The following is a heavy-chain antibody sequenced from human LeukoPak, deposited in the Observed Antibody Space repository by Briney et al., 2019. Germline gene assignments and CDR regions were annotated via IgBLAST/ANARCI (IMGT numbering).Heavy chain of an antibody. Sequence: PGGSLRLSCAASGFTFSSYGMHWVRQAPGKGLEWVAVISYDGSNQYHADSVKGRFTLSRDNAKNTLYLQMNSLRAEGKAVYYCAKPGPYDSSAYLFDYWGQGTLVTVSS. CDR2: ISYDGSNQ. CDR3: AKPGPYDSSAYLFDY. V-gene: IGHV3-30*18. J-gene: IGHJ4*02. D-gene: IGHD3-22*01. CDR1: GFTFSSYG.